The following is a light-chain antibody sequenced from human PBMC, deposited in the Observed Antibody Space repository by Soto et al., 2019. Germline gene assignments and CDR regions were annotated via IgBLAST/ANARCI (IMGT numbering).Light chain of an antibody. CDR2: GAS. J-gene: IGKJ1*01. CDR1: QSVNKDY. Sequence: EMVLTQSPGILSLSPGERATLSCRASQSVNKDYLAWYQQKPGQAPRLLIYGASNRATGIPDRISGSGSGTDFTLTISRLEPEDFAVYYCQQYDNSPRWTFGQGTKVEIK. V-gene: IGKV3-20*01. CDR3: QQYDNSPRWT.